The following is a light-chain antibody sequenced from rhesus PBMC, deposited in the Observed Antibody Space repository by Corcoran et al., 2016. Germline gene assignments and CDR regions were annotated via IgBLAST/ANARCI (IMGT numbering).Light chain of an antibody. Sequence: DIQLTQSPSSLSASVGDRVTITCRASQDISSYLAWYRQKPGTAPNLLNNDASNLQSGAPSRFRGSGSGTPFTLTIISLQPEDFAVYYCQQRNGYPYSFGRGTKVEIK. V-gene: IGKV1-38*01. CDR3: QQRNGYPYS. J-gene: IGKJ2*01. CDR2: DAS. CDR1: QDISSY.